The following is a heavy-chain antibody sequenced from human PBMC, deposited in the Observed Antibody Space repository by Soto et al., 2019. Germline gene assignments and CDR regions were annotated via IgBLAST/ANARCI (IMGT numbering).Heavy chain of an antibody. CDR3: AGRTPSYYYYGRAV. CDR2: INHSGST. J-gene: IGHJ6*04. Sequence: SETLSLTCAVYGGSFSGYYWSWIRQPPGKGLEWIGEINHSGSTNYNPSLKSRVTISVDTSKNQFSLKLSSVTAADTAVYYCAGRTPSYYYYGRAVGAKGTTAPVPS. V-gene: IGHV4-34*01. CDR1: GGSFSGYY.